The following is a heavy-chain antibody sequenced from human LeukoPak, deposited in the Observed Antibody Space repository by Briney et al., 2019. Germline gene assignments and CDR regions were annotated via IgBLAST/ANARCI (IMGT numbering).Heavy chain of an antibody. Sequence: GESLKISCKASGYKFVDYWIAWVRQMPGKGLEWMGVVYPGDSDTRYSPSFQGQVTISADKSISTAYLQWSSLKASDTAMYYCARDLNDAFDIWGQGTMVTVSS. J-gene: IGHJ3*02. CDR2: VYPGDSDT. CDR1: GYKFVDYW. V-gene: IGHV5-51*01. CDR3: ARDLNDAFDI.